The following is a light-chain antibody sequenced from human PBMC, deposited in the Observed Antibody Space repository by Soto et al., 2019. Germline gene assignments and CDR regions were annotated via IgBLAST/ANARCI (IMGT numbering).Light chain of an antibody. CDR1: ISDVGSYDL. Sequence: ALYQPASVSVSPGQAITISCTGSISDVGSYDLVSWYQQHPGKAPKLMIYQVSRRPSGVSNRFFGSKSGNTASLAISGLQPEEEADYYCSSYTTTYNHAFGTGTNVTVL. CDR3: SSYTTTYNHA. J-gene: IGLJ1*01. CDR2: QVS. V-gene: IGLV2-14*02.